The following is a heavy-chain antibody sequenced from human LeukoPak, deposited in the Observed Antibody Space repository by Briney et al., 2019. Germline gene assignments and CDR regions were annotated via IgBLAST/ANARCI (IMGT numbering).Heavy chain of an antibody. CDR1: GLHFSGTA. Sequence: GGSLRLSCAASGLHFSGTAMSWVRQAPGKGLEWVSAISHDGMNAYYADPVKGRFTISRDNSKKTVSLEMSSLTAADTGVYYCAKDGAQYSSGPECDPRGQGALVTVSP. V-gene: IGHV3-23*01. J-gene: IGHJ5*02. D-gene: IGHD6-19*01. CDR3: AKDGAQYSSGPECDP. CDR2: ISHDGMNA.